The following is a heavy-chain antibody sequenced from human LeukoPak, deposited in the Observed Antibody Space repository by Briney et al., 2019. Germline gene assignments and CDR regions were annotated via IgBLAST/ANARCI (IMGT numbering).Heavy chain of an antibody. D-gene: IGHD3-22*01. V-gene: IGHV4-39*01. CDR2: IYDSGST. CDR1: GGSISSSSYY. J-gene: IGHJ4*02. Sequence: SETLSLTCTVSGGSISSSSYYWGWIRQPPGKGLEWIVSIYDSGSTYYNPSLKSRVTISVDTSKNQFSLKLSSVTAADTAVYYCARRRDYYDSSGYYYDEGDYWGQGTLVTVSS. CDR3: ARRRDYYDSSGYYYDEGDY.